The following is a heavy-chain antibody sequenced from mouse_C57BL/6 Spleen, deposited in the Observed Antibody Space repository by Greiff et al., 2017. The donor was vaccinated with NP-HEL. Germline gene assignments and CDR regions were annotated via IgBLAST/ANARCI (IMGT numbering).Heavy chain of an antibody. V-gene: IGHV1-64*01. CDR3: ARDYGSSYVGFAY. Sequence: QVQLQQPGAELVKPGASVKLSCKASGYTFTSYWMHWVKQRPGQGLEWIGMIHPNSGSTNYNEKLKSKATLTVDKSSSTAYMQLSSLTSEDSAVYYCARDYGSSYVGFAYWGQGTLVTVSA. CDR1: GYTFTSYW. J-gene: IGHJ3*01. CDR2: IHPNSGST. D-gene: IGHD1-1*01.